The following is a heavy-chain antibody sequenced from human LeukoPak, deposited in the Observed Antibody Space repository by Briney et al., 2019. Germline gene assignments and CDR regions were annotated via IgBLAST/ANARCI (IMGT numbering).Heavy chain of an antibody. CDR2: INHSGST. V-gene: IGHV4-34*01. D-gene: IGHD2/OR15-2a*01. J-gene: IGHJ4*02. Sequence: SETLSLTCAVYGGSFSGYYWSWIRQPPGKGLEWIGEINHSGSTNYNPSLKSRVTISVDTSKNQFSLKLSSVTAADTAVYYCATWGGNRGRTFDYWGQGTLVTVSS. CDR3: ATWGGNRGRTFDY. CDR1: GGSFSGYY.